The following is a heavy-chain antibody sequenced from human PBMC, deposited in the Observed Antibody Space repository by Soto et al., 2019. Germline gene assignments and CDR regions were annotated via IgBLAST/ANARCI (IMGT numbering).Heavy chain of an antibody. CDR1: GGSISSGGYY. Sequence: SETLSLTCTVSGGSISSGGYYWSWIRQHPGKGLEWIGYIYYSGSTYYNPSLKSRVTISVDTSKNQFSLKLSSVTAADTAVYYCARGYCSSTSCRIGGFDYWSQGTLVTVSS. D-gene: IGHD2-2*01. CDR2: IYYSGST. CDR3: ARGYCSSTSCRIGGFDY. V-gene: IGHV4-31*03. J-gene: IGHJ4*02.